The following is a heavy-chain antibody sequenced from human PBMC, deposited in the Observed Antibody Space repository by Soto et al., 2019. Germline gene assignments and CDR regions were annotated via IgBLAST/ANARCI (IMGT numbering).Heavy chain of an antibody. Sequence: PGGSLRLSCAASGFTFSSYAMSWVRQAPGKGLEWVSAISGSGGSTYYADSVKGRFTISRDNSKNTLYLQMNSLRAEDTAVYYCAKVSLQDIVVVPAAYYYYGMDVWGQGTTVTVSS. CDR3: AKVSLQDIVVVPAAYYYYGMDV. CDR1: GFTFSSYA. D-gene: IGHD2-2*01. V-gene: IGHV3-23*01. J-gene: IGHJ6*02. CDR2: ISGSGGST.